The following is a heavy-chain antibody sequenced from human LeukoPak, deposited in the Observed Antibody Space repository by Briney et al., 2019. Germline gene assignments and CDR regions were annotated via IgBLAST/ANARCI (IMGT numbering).Heavy chain of an antibody. V-gene: IGHV3-43*01. Sequence: GSLRLSCAASGFTFDDYTMHWVRQAPGKGLEWVSLISWDGGGTYYAASVKGRFTISRDNSKNSLYLQMNSLRTEDTALYYCAKDSGSYSLYFHHWGQGTLVTVSS. CDR1: GFTFDDYT. CDR3: AKDSGSYSLYFHH. D-gene: IGHD1-26*01. J-gene: IGHJ1*01. CDR2: ISWDGGGT.